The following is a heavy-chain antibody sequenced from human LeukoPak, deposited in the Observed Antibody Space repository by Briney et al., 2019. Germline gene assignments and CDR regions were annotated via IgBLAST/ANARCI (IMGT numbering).Heavy chain of an antibody. Sequence: GGSLRLSCAVSGFTFSTYSMNWVRQAPGKGLEWVSYISSSGSTIYYADSVKGRFTISRDNAKNSLYLQMNSLRAEDTAVYYCARDYDILTGYYPDAFDIWGQGTMVTVSS. CDR1: GFTFSTYS. V-gene: IGHV3-48*04. D-gene: IGHD3-9*01. CDR2: ISSSGSTI. J-gene: IGHJ3*02. CDR3: ARDYDILTGYYPDAFDI.